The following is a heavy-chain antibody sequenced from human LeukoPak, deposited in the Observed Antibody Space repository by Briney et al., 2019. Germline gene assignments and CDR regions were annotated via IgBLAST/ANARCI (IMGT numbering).Heavy chain of an antibody. CDR3: AGFRGFTVDY. CDR1: GFTFRSYW. D-gene: IGHD3-10*01. V-gene: IGHV3-74*03. J-gene: IGHJ4*02. CDR2: INSDGSST. Sequence: PGGSLKLSCAASGFTFRSYWMHWVRQAPGKGLVWVSRINSDGSSTMYADSVQGRFSISRDNAKNTLYLQMNSLRAEDTAVYYCAGFRGFTVDYWGQGTLVTVSS.